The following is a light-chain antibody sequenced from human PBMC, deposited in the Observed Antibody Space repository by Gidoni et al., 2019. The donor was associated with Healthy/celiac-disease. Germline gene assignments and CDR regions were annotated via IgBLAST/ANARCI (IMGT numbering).Light chain of an antibody. Sequence: EIVLTQSPGTLSWSPGESATLSCRASQSVSSSYLAWYQQKPGQAPRLLIYGASSRATGIPDRFSGSGSGTDFTLTISRLEPEDFAVYYCQQYGSSPPTYTFGQGTKLEIK. J-gene: IGKJ2*01. CDR3: QQYGSSPPTYT. CDR1: QSVSSSY. V-gene: IGKV3-20*01. CDR2: GAS.